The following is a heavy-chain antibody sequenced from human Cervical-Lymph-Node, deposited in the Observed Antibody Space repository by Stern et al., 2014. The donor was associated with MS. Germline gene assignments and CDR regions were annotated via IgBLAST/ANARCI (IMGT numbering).Heavy chain of an antibody. J-gene: IGHJ4*02. CDR1: GYSFTSYW. V-gene: IGHV5-51*01. CDR3: TRRLCNGGRCYLAFDY. CDR2: IHPGDSDA. D-gene: IGHD2-15*01. Sequence: LVQSGAEVKKRGESLKISCKGSGYSFTSYWIGWVRQMPGKGLEWMGIIHPGDSDATYSPTFQGQVTISADKSISTAYLQWSSLKASDTAIYYCTRRLCNGGRCYLAFDYWGQGTLVTVAS.